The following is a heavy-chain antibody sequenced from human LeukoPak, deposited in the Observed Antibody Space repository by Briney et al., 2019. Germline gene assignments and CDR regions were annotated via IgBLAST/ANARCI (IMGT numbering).Heavy chain of an antibody. CDR2: INPNSGGT. CDR1: GYTFTGYY. J-gene: IGHJ4*02. CDR3: ARGVXXYXXXSGXXGSFDY. V-gene: IGHV1-2*02. Sequence: ASVKVSCKASGYTFTGYYMHWVRQAPGQGLEWMGWINPNSGGTNYAQKFQGRVTMTRDTSISTAYMELSRLRSDDTAVYYCARGVXXYXXXSGXXGSFDYWGQGTLVTX. D-gene: IGHD3-3*01.